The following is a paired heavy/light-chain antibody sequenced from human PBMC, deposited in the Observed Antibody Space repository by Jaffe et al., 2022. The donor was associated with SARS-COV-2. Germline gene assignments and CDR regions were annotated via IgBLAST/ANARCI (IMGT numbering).Light chain of an antibody. CDR3: QQRSNWFT. V-gene: IGKV3-11*01. CDR2: DAS. Sequence: EIVLTQSPATLSLSPGERATLSCRASQSVSSYLAWYQQKPGQAPRLLIHDASNRATGIPARFSGSGSGTDFTLTISSLEPEDFAVYYCQQRSNWFTFGGGTKLEIK. J-gene: IGKJ4*01. CDR1: QSVSSY.
Heavy chain of an antibody. CDR1: GRSVTTYY. Sequence: QVQLQESGPGLVKPSETLSLTCTVSGRSVTTYYWSWIRQPAGKGLECIGRINSSGGINYNPSLKSRVTMSVDTSKNQFSLNLISVTAADTAVYYCVGAYNWFDPWGQGTLVTVSS. CDR3: VGAYNWFDP. D-gene: IGHD3-16*01. J-gene: IGHJ5*02. CDR2: INSSGGI. V-gene: IGHV4-4*07.